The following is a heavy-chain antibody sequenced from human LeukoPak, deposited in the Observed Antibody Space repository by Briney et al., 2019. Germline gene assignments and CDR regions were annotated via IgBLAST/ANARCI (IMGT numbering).Heavy chain of an antibody. CDR1: GFTFSSYE. CDR3: ASLDSSSHHNLDY. CDR2: ISSSGSTI. V-gene: IGHV3-48*03. J-gene: IGHJ4*02. Sequence: GGSLRLSCAASGFTFSSYEMNWVRQAPGKGLEWVSYISSSGSTIYYADSVKGRFTISRDNAKNSLYLQMNSLRAEDTAVYYCASLDSSSHHNLDYWGQGTLVTVSS. D-gene: IGHD6-13*01.